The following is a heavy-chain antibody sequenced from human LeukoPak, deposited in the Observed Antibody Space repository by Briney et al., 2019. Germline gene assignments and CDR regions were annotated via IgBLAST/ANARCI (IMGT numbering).Heavy chain of an antibody. V-gene: IGHV4-4*07. J-gene: IGHJ4*02. Sequence: SETLSLTCTVSGGSISSYHWSWIRQPAGKGPEWIGRIYTSGGTNYNPSLKSRVTMSVGTSKNQFSLKLSSVTAADTAVYYCARGSAAAGTDFDYWGQGTLVTVSS. CDR1: GGSISSYH. D-gene: IGHD6-13*01. CDR3: ARGSAAAGTDFDY. CDR2: IYTSGGT.